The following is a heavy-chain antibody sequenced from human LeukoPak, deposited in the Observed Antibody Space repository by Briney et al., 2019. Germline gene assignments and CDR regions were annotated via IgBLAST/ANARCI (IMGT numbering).Heavy chain of an antibody. D-gene: IGHD6-13*01. CDR2: FDPEDGET. CDR1: GYTLTELS. V-gene: IGHV1-24*01. CDR3: ARSPGIAAAGSWYYYYMDV. J-gene: IGHJ6*03. Sequence: ASVKVSCKVSGYTLTELSMHWVRQAPGKGLEWMGGFDPEDGETIYAQKFQGRVTMTEDTSTDTAYMELSSLRSDDTAVYYCARSPGIAAAGSWYYYYMDVWGKGTTVTISS.